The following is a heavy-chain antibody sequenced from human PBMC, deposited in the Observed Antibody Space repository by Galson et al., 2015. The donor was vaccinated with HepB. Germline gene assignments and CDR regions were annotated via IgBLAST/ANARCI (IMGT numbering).Heavy chain of an antibody. D-gene: IGHD3-10*01. J-gene: IGHJ4*02. CDR2: IYSAGST. CDR3: SYGSGSYYIDY. CDR1: GFTVRNNY. Sequence: SLRLSCAASGFTVRNNYMNWVRQAPGKGLEWVSSIYSAGSTYYADSVKGRFTISRDNSKNTLYLQMNSLRAEDTAVYYCSYGSGSYYIDYWGQGTLVTVSS. V-gene: IGHV3-66*01.